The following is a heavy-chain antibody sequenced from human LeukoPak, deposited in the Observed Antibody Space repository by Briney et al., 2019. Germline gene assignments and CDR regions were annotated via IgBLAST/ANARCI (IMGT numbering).Heavy chain of an antibody. D-gene: IGHD3-3*01. CDR3: ARNDWHYDFWSGYPYDALDI. V-gene: IGHV3-7*01. CDR2: IKQDGSEK. CDR1: GFTFSSYW. J-gene: IGHJ3*02. Sequence: PGGSLRLSCAASGFTFSSYWMSWVRQAPGKGLKWVANIKQDGSEKYYVDSVKGRFTISRDNAKNSLYLQMNSLRAEDTAVYYCARNDWHYDFWSGYPYDALDIWGQGTMVTVSS.